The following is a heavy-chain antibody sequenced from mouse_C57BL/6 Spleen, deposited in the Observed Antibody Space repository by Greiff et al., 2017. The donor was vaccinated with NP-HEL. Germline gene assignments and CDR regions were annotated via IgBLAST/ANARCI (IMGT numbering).Heavy chain of an antibody. D-gene: IGHD1-1*01. CDR3: ARGGRYYYGSRDYFYY. V-gene: IGHV5-4*01. CDR2: ISDGGSYT. CDR1: GFTFSSYA. Sequence: EVQGVESGGGLVKPGGSLKLSCAASGFTFSSYAMSWVRQTPEKRLEWVATISDGGSYTYYPDNVKGRFTISRDNAKNNLYLQMSHLKSEDTAMYYCARGGRYYYGSRDYFYYWGQGTTLSVSS. J-gene: IGHJ2*01.